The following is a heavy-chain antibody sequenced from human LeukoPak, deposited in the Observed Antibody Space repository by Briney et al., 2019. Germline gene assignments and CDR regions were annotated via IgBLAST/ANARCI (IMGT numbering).Heavy chain of an antibody. CDR2: ISGSGGST. D-gene: IGHD6-13*01. CDR1: RITFNSYA. Sequence: GGSLRPSCAASRITFNSYAMSWVRQAPGKGLEWVSAISGSGGSTYYADSVKGRFTISRDSAKNSLYLQMNSLRAEDTAVYYCAREAAAAGFDYWGQGTLVTVSS. V-gene: IGHV3-23*01. CDR3: AREAAAAGFDY. J-gene: IGHJ4*02.